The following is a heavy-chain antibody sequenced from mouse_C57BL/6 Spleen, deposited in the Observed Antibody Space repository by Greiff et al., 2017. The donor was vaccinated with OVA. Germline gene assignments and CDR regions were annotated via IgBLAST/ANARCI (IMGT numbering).Heavy chain of an antibody. CDR3: ARGGYDYDEFAY. Sequence: VQLQQPGAELVKPGASVKLSCKASGYTFTSYWMHWVKQRPGRGLEWIGRIDPNSGGTKYNEKFKSKATLTVDKPSSTAYMPLSSLTSEDSAVYYCARGGYDYDEFAYWGQGTLVTVSA. J-gene: IGHJ3*01. CDR1: GYTFTSYW. V-gene: IGHV1-72*01. CDR2: IDPNSGGT. D-gene: IGHD2-4*01.